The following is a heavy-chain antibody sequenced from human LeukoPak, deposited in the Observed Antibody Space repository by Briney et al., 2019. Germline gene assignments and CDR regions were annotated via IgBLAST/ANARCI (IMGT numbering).Heavy chain of an antibody. CDR2: INPGDGST. CDR1: GYTFTSYY. Sequence: ASVKVSCKESGYTFTSYYIHWVRQAPGQGLEWMGIINPGDGSTTYAQKFQGRVTVTRDTSTSTVYMELSSLRSEDTAVYYCARDGGYCRSSSCYALYWGQGTLVTVSS. J-gene: IGHJ4*02. V-gene: IGHV1-46*01. CDR3: ARDGGYCRSSSCYALY. D-gene: IGHD2-2*01.